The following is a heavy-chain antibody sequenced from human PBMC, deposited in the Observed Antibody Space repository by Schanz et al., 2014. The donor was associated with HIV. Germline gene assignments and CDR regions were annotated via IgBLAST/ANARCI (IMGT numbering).Heavy chain of an antibody. CDR1: GGSIGNYY. CDR2: LHGIGTT. Sequence: QVQLQESGPGLVKPSETLSLTCPVTGGSIGNYYWSWVRQTAGKGLEWIGRLHGIGTTSYSPSLASRVPMSVDVSKTLFSLNLSSVTAADTAVYYCARAYCSGGSCFAGYGLDAWGQGTTVIVSS. D-gene: IGHD2-15*01. V-gene: IGHV4-4*07. J-gene: IGHJ6*02. CDR3: ARAYCSGGSCFAGYGLDA.